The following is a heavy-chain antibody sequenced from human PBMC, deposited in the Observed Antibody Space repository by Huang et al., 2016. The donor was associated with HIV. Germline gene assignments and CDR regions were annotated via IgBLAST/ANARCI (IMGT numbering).Heavy chain of an antibody. CDR3: ARDLWLRDLYYYYYMDV. D-gene: IGHD5-12*01. CDR2: ISYDGSNK. J-gene: IGHJ6*03. V-gene: IGHV3-30-3*01. CDR1: RFTFSKYA. Sequence: QVQLVESGGGVVQPGRSLRLSCAASRFTFSKYAMHWVRQAPGKGLEWVAVISYDGSNKYYADSVKGRFTISRDNSKNTLYLQMNSLRAEDTAVYYCARDLWLRDLYYYYYMDVWGKGTMVTVSS.